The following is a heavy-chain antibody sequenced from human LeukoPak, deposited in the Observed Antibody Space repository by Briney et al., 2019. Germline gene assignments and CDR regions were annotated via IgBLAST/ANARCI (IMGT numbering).Heavy chain of an antibody. J-gene: IGHJ4*02. CDR1: GYTFTGYY. V-gene: IGHV1-2*06. CDR3: ARDDYGDYVSQISDY. CDR2: INPNSGGT. D-gene: IGHD4-17*01. Sequence: ASVKVSCKASGYTFTGYYMHWVRQAPGQGLEWMGRINPNSGGTNYAQKFQGRVTMTRDTSISTAYMELSRLRSDDTAVYYCARDDYGDYVSQISDYWGQGTPVTVSS.